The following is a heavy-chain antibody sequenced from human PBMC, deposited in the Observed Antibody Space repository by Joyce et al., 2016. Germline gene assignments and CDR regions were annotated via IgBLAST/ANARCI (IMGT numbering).Heavy chain of an antibody. V-gene: IGHV3-15*01. CDR3: SARNDDYGDY. Sequence: VQVVESGGGMVKPGGSLRLSCAGSGISFTNAWMSWVRQAPGKGLESVGRSQSKIDGGTTDYPEAVKGRFIISRDDSKNMLYLEMNNLKTEDTAVYYCSARNDDYGDYWGQGTLVAVSS. CDR1: GISFTNAW. CDR2: SQSKIDGGTT. D-gene: IGHD4/OR15-4a*01. J-gene: IGHJ4*02.